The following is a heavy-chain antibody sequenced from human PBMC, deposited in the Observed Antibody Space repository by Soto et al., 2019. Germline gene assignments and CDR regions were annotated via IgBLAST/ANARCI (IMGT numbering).Heavy chain of an antibody. Sequence: QVQLQQWGAGLLKPSETLSLTCAVYGGSFSGYYWSWIRQPPGKGLEWIGEINHSGSTNYNPSLKSRVTISVDTSKNQFSLKLSSVTAADTAVYYCATPGANIAAAAPFDYWGQGTLVTVSS. D-gene: IGHD6-13*01. CDR3: ATPGANIAAAAPFDY. J-gene: IGHJ4*02. CDR1: GGSFSGYY. CDR2: INHSGST. V-gene: IGHV4-34*01.